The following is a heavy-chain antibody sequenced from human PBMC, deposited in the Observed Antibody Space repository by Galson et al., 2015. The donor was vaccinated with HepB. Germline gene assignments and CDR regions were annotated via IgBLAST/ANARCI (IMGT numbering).Heavy chain of an antibody. Sequence: SVKVSCKTSGYPFSNFYIHWVRKAPGQGLEWVGVINPSGGRTDYAQKFQCRVTMTKDTSTSTVYMELSSLRSEDTAVYYCARLAGSGGWAEHYWGQGILVTVSS. D-gene: IGHD6-25*01. J-gene: IGHJ4*02. CDR3: ARLAGSGGWAEHY. CDR1: GYPFSNFY. CDR2: INPSGGRT. V-gene: IGHV1-46*01.